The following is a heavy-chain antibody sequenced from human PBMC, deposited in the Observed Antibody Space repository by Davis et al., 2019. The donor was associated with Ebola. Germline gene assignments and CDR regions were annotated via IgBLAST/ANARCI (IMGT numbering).Heavy chain of an antibody. Sequence: GESLKISCAASGFTFSDYSMSWVRQAPGQGLEWVANIQQDGSKKHYVDSVRGRFTISRDNDKKSVDLQMNSLRAEDTAVYYCARETSMVVDWGQGTLVTVSS. J-gene: IGHJ4*02. CDR3: ARETSMVVD. V-gene: IGHV3-7*01. CDR1: GFTFSDYS. D-gene: IGHD5-18*01. CDR2: IQQDGSKK.